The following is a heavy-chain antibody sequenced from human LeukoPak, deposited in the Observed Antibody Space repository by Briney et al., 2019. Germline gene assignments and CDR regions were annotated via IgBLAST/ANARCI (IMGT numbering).Heavy chain of an antibody. CDR1: GFDFSNYA. CDR3: VKQWSLAAAGTFDF. J-gene: IGHJ4*02. D-gene: IGHD6-13*01. CDR2: IGGSESGT. Sequence: GGSLRLSCAASGFDFSNYAMAWVRQAPGKGLERVSAIGGSESGTFYRASVKGRFTISRDNSNNRLYLQMSSLRAEDTAVYYCVKQWSLAAAGTFDFWGQGTLVTVSS. V-gene: IGHV3-23*01.